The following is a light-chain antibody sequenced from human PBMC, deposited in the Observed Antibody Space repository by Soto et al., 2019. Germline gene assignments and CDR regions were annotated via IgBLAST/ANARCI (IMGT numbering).Light chain of an antibody. CDR1: QYVSTTF. Sequence: EIVLTQSPGTLSLSPGERATLSCRASQYVSTTFFAWYQQKPGQAPRLLIYGTSNRATGIPDRFSGSGAGTDFTLTISRLEPEDFAVYYCQQYGSSGTFGQGTKVEIK. V-gene: IGKV3-20*01. CDR2: GTS. J-gene: IGKJ1*01. CDR3: QQYGSSGT.